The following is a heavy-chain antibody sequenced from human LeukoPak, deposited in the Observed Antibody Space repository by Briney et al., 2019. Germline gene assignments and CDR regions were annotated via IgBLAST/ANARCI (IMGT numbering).Heavy chain of an antibody. V-gene: IGHV4-39*01. CDR3: ARASSSWYI. CDR1: GGSISSSSYY. J-gene: IGHJ4*02. Sequence: TPSETLSLTCTVSGGSISSSSYYWGWIRQPPGKGLEWIGSIYYSGSTYYNPSLKSRVTISVDTSKNQFSLKLSSVTAADTAVYYCARASSSWYIWGQGTLVTVSS. CDR2: IYYSGST. D-gene: IGHD6-13*01.